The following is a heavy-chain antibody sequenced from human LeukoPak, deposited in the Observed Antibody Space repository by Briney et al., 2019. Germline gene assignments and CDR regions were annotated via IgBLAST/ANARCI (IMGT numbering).Heavy chain of an antibody. CDR1: GGTFSNYA. J-gene: IGHJ5*02. V-gene: IGHV1-69*06. Sequence: ASVKVSCKASGGTFSNYAIGWVRQAPGQGLEWMGGVIPIFSTANYAQKFQGRVTITADRSTSTAYMELRSLRSDDTAVYYCARDMKRSRARWENLGFDPWGQGTLVTVSS. D-gene: IGHD1-26*01. CDR2: VIPIFSTA. CDR3: ARDMKRSRARWENLGFDP.